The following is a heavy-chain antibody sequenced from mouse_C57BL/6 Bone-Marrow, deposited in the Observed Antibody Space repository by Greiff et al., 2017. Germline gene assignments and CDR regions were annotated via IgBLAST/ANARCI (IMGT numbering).Heavy chain of an antibody. Sequence: VHVKQSGAELVRPGASVKLSCTASGFNIKDDYMHWVKQRPEQGLEWIGWIDPENGDTEYASKFQGKATITADTSSNTAYLQLSSLTSEDTAVYYCTYIATVDYYARDYWGQGTSVTVSS. CDR1: GFNIKDDY. D-gene: IGHD1-1*01. CDR2: IDPENGDT. V-gene: IGHV14-4*01. J-gene: IGHJ4*01. CDR3: TYIATVDYYARDY.